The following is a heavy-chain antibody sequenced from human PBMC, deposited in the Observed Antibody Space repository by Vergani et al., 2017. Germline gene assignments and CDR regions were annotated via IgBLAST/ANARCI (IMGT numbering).Heavy chain of an antibody. D-gene: IGHD2-21*02. J-gene: IGHJ6*02. CDR3: ARHGEDKNCGGDCYSGYYYGMDV. CDR1: GYSFTSYW. V-gene: IGHV5-51*01. CDR2: IYPGDSDT. Sequence: EVQLVQSGAEVKKPGESLKISCKGSGYSFTSYWIGWVRQMPGKGLEWMGIIYPGDSDTRYSPSFQVQVTISADKSISTAYLQWSSLKASDTAMYYCARHGEDKNCGGDCYSGYYYGMDVWGQGTTVTVSS.